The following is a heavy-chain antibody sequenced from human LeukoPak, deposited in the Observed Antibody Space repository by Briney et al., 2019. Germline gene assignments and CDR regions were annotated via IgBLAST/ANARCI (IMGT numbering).Heavy chain of an antibody. Sequence: PSETLSLTCTVSGGSISSSSYYWGWIRQPPGTGLEWIGSIYYSGSTYYNPSLKSRVTISVDTSKNQFSLKLSSVTAADTAVYYCARQEPLYYYDSSGHPWDFDYWGQGTLVTVSS. CDR3: ARQEPLYYYDSSGHPWDFDY. CDR1: GGSISSSSYY. CDR2: IYYSGST. D-gene: IGHD3-22*01. J-gene: IGHJ4*02. V-gene: IGHV4-39*01.